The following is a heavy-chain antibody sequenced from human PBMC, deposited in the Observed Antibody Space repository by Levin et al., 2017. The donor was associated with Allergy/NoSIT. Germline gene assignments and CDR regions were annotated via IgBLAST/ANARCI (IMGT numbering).Heavy chain of an antibody. D-gene: IGHD6-19*01. CDR2: INHSGST. J-gene: IGHJ4*02. CDR3: ARGVVIAVGFDYFDY. CDR1: GGSFSGYY. Sequence: SQTLSLTCAVYGGSFSGYYWSWIRQPPGKGLEWIGEINHSGSTNYNPSLKSRVTISVDTSKNQFSLKLSSVTAADTAVYYCARGVVIAVGFDYFDYWGQGTLVTVSS. V-gene: IGHV4-34*01.